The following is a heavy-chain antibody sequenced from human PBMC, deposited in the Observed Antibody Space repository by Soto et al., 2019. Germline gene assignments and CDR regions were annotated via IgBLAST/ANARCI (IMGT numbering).Heavy chain of an antibody. V-gene: IGHV1-58*02. CDR2: IVVGSGNT. CDR1: GGTFSTYT. D-gene: IGHD3-22*01. J-gene: IGHJ4*02. CDR3: AADGGYYDSPD. Sequence: SVKVSCKASGGTFSTYTISWVRQARGQRLEWIGWIVVGSGNTNYAQKFQERVTITRDMSTSTAYMELSSLRSEDTAVYYCAADGGYYDSPDWGQGTLVTVSS.